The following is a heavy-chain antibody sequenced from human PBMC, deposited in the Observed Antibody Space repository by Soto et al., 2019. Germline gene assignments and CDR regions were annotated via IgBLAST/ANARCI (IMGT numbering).Heavy chain of an antibody. D-gene: IGHD5-12*01. CDR3: ARDLRRRDGYTPASDY. CDR2: INPTGAT. V-gene: IGHV1-46*02. Sequence: QVQLVQSGAEVNKPGASVLVSCKASGYNFNTYFMHWVRQAPGQGLEWMGIINPTGATRYAQKFQGRLNMTRDTSTSTVYMQLSSLRSDDTAVYYCARDLRRRDGYTPASDYWGQGTLVTVSS. CDR1: GYNFNTYF. J-gene: IGHJ4*02.